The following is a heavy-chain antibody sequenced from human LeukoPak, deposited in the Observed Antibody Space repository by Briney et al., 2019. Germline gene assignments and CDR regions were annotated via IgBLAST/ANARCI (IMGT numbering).Heavy chain of an antibody. CDR2: FDPEDGET. Sequence: GASVKVSCKVSGYTLTELSMHWVRQAPGKGLEWMGGFDPEDGETIYAQKFQGRVTMTEDTSTDTAYMELSSLRSEDTAVYYCARGYSYGYTLPFSVDYWGQGTLVTVSS. V-gene: IGHV1-24*01. D-gene: IGHD5-18*01. CDR3: ARGYSYGYTLPFSVDY. CDR1: GYTLTELS. J-gene: IGHJ4*02.